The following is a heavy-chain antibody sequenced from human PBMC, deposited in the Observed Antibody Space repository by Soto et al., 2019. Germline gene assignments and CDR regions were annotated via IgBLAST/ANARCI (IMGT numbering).Heavy chain of an antibody. CDR1: GFSLSTSGMC. Sequence: SGPTLVHPTQTLTLTCTFSGFSLSTSGMCVSWIRQPPGKALEWLALIDWDVDKYYSTSLKTRLTLSKDTSKNQVVLTMTNMDPVDTATYYCARMSARTYYYYCMDVWGQGTTVTVSS. J-gene: IGHJ6*02. V-gene: IGHV2-70*01. CDR3: ARMSARTYYYYCMDV. CDR2: IDWDVDK.